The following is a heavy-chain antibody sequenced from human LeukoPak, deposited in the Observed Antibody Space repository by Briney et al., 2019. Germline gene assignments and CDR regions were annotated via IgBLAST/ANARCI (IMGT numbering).Heavy chain of an antibody. D-gene: IGHD4-17*01. CDR3: ARGATVTPTAHFDY. CDR1: VYTFTGYY. CDR2: INPNSSST. J-gene: IGHJ4*02. V-gene: IGHV1-2*02. Sequence: TSVKVSCKASVYTFTGYYMHWVRQAPGQGLEWMGWINPNSSSTNYAQKFQGRVTMTRDTSISTAYMELSRLRSDDTAVYYCARGATVTPTAHFDYWGQGTLVSVS.